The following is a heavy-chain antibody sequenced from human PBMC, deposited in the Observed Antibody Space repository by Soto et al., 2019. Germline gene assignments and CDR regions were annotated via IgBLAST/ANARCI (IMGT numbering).Heavy chain of an antibody. J-gene: IGHJ6*02. Sequence: ASVKVSCKASGYTFTGYYMHWVRQAPGQGLEWMGWISPNSGGTNYAQKFQGWVTMTRDTSISTAYMELSRLRSDDTAVYYCARDLDYYGSGSYYFHYGMDVWGQGTTVTVS. V-gene: IGHV1-2*04. CDR2: ISPNSGGT. D-gene: IGHD3-10*01. CDR1: GYTFTGYY. CDR3: ARDLDYYGSGSYYFHYGMDV.